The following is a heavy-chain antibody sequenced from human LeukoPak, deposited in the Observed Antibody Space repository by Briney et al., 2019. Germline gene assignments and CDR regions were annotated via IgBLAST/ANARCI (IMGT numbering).Heavy chain of an antibody. CDR2: ISGSGGST. CDR1: GFTFSSYA. D-gene: IGHD6-19*01. J-gene: IGHJ4*02. CDR3: AKDRRQWLLPFDY. V-gene: IGHV3-23*01. Sequence: PGGSLRLSCAASGFTFSSYAMSWVRQAPGKGLEWVSAISGSGGSTCYADSVKGRFTISRDNSKNTLYLQMNSLRAEDTAVYYCAKDRRQWLLPFDYWGQGTLVTVSS.